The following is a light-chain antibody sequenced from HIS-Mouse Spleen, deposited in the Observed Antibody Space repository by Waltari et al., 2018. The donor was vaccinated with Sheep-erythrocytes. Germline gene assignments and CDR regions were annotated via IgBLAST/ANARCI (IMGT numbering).Light chain of an antibody. V-gene: IGLV2-8*01. CDR1: SSDGGGYNY. J-gene: IGLJ1*01. CDR3: SSYAGSNNYV. Sequence: QSALTQPPSASGSPGQSVPISCTGTSSDGGGYNYVPWYQQHPGKAPKLMIYEVSKRPSGVPDRFSGSKSGNTASLTVSGLQAEDEADYYCSSYAGSNNYVFGTGTKVTVL. CDR2: EVS.